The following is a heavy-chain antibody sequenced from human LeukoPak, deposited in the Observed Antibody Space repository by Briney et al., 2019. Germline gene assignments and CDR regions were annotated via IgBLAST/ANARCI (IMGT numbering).Heavy chain of an antibody. Sequence: ASVKVSCKTSGYTFTDYGISWVRQAPGQGLEWMGWISVYNVNTNYAQKFQGRVTMTRDTSTNTVYMELTSLTSDDTAVYFCARDEIFGVGTHFDYWRQGTLVTVSS. CDR3: ARDEIFGVGTHFDY. CDR1: GYTFTDYG. D-gene: IGHD3-3*01. V-gene: IGHV1-18*01. CDR2: ISVYNVNT. J-gene: IGHJ4*02.